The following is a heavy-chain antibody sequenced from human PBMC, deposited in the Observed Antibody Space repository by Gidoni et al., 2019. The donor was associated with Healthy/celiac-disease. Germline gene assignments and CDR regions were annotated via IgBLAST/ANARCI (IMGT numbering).Heavy chain of an antibody. V-gene: IGHV3-33*01. Sequence: QVQLVESGGGVVQPGRSLRLSCAASGFTFSIYDMHWVRQAPGKGLEWVAVIWYDGSNKYYTDSVKGRFTIARDNSKNTLYLQMNSLRAEDTAVYYCARDGVAAAAENDYYYYYYMDVWGKGTTVTVSS. CDR3: ARDGVAAAAENDYYYYYYMDV. D-gene: IGHD6-13*01. CDR2: IWYDGSNK. CDR1: GFTFSIYD. J-gene: IGHJ6*03.